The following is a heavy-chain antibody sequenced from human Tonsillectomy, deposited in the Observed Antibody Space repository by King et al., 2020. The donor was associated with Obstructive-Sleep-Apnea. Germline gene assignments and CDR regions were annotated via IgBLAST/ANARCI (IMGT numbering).Heavy chain of an antibody. V-gene: IGHV1-2*02. J-gene: IGHJ5*02. CDR1: GYTFTGHR. CDR3: ARGTSGWYVGRWFDP. Sequence: QLVQSGTEVRKPGASVMVSCKASGYTFTGHRIHWVRKAPGQGLEWMGWIDPDNGGTKIPQKFQGRVTMTRDTSITTAYMDLSSLRSDDTAVYYCARGTSGWYVGRWFDPWGQGTLVTVSS. CDR2: IDPDNGGT. D-gene: IGHD6-19*01.